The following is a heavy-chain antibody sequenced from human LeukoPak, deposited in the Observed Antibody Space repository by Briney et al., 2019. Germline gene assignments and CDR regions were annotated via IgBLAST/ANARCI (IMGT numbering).Heavy chain of an antibody. Sequence: ASVKVSCKASGYTFTSYGISWVRQAPGQGLEWMGWISAYNGNTNYAQKLQGRVTMTRNTSISTAYMELSSLRSEDTAVYYCARACSSTSCYRGNWFDPWGQGTLVTVSS. CDR2: ISAYNGNT. D-gene: IGHD2-2*01. CDR1: GYTFTSYG. CDR3: ARACSSTSCYRGNWFDP. J-gene: IGHJ5*02. V-gene: IGHV1-18*01.